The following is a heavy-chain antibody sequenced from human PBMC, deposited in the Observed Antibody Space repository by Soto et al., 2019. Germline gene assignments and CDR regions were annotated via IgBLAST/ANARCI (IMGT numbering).Heavy chain of an antibody. Sequence: EVQLLESGGGLVQPGGSLRLSCAASGFTFSSYAMSWVRQAPGKGREWVSVISGSGDSKYYAYSVKGRFTISRDNSKNTLYLQMNSLRVEDTAVYYCAKRAYGSDFDYWGQGTLVTVSS. CDR2: ISGSGDSK. J-gene: IGHJ4*02. V-gene: IGHV3-23*01. D-gene: IGHD3-10*01. CDR3: AKRAYGSDFDY. CDR1: GFTFSSYA.